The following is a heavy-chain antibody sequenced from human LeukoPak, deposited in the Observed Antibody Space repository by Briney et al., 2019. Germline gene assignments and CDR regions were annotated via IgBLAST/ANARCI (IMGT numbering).Heavy chain of an antibody. CDR2: IGTAGDT. J-gene: IGHJ6*02. CDR3: ARSLTYYYDSSGSFYYYGMDV. CDR1: GFTFSSYD. D-gene: IGHD3-22*01. Sequence: PGGSLRLSCAASGFTFSSYDMHWVRQATGKGLEWVSAIGTAGDTYYPGSVKGRFTISRENAKNSLYLQMNSLRAGDTAVYYCARSLTYYYDSSGSFYYYGMDVWGQGTTVTVSS. V-gene: IGHV3-13*01.